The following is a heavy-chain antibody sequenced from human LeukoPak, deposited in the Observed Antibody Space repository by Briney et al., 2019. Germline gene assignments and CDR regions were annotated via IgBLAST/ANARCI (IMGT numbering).Heavy chain of an antibody. Sequence: GGSLRLSCAASGFTFSSYAMSWVRQAPGKGLEWVSVISGSGGSTYYRDSVKGRFTISRDNSKNTLYLQMNSLRAEDTAVYYCAKDGTTTITFDYWGQGTLVTVSS. J-gene: IGHJ4*02. V-gene: IGHV3-23*01. CDR1: GFTFSSYA. CDR3: AKDGTTTITFDY. CDR2: ISGSGGST. D-gene: IGHD1-1*01.